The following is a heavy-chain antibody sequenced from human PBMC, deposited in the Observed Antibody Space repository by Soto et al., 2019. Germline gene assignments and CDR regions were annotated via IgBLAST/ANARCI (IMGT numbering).Heavy chain of an antibody. Sequence: GGSLRLSCAASGFTCSDYYMSWIRQAPGKGLEWVSYISSSSSYTNYADSVKGRFTISRDNAKNSLYLQMNSLRAEDTAVYYCARVGPYYYDSSGYCDIWGQGTMVTVSS. CDR1: GFTCSDYY. V-gene: IGHV3-11*05. D-gene: IGHD3-22*01. CDR2: ISSSSSYT. J-gene: IGHJ3*02. CDR3: ARVGPYYYDSSGYCDI.